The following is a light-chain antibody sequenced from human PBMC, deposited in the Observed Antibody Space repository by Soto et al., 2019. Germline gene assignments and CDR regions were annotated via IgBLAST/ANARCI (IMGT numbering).Light chain of an antibody. Sequence: EIVMTHSPATLSVSPGERATLSCRASQSVSSDLAWYQHKHGQATRPLIYGASTRATGIPDRFSGSGSGTDLTITISRLEPEDGEVYDGQQYGNSPWTFGQGTKVDIK. CDR2: GAS. V-gene: IGKV3-20*01. CDR1: QSVSSD. J-gene: IGKJ1*01. CDR3: QQYGNSPWT.